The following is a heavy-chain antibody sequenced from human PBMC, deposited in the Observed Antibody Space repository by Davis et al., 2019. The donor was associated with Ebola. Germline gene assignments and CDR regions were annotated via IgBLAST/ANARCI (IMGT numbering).Heavy chain of an antibody. Sequence: GESLKISCAASGFPFSSYWMSWVRQAPGKGLEWVANIKQDGSEKYYADSVKGRFTISRDNAENSLYLQMNSLRDEDTAVYYCARDYYVDLWGRGTLVTVSS. V-gene: IGHV3-7*01. D-gene: IGHD3-22*01. CDR3: ARDYYVDL. J-gene: IGHJ2*01. CDR1: GFPFSSYW. CDR2: IKQDGSEK.